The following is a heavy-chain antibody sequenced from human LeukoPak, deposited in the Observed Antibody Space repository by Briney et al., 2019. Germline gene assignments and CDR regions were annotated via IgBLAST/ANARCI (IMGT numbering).Heavy chain of an antibody. CDR3: AKASVLLWFGELSGDY. J-gene: IGHJ4*02. V-gene: IGHV3-23*01. CDR1: GFTFSSYA. Sequence: GGSLRLSCAASGFTFSSYAMSWVRQAPGNGLEWVSAISGSGGSTYYADSVKGRFTISRDNSKNTLYLQMNSLRAEDTAVYYCAKASVLLWFGELSGDYWGQGTLVTVSS. CDR2: ISGSGGST. D-gene: IGHD3-10*01.